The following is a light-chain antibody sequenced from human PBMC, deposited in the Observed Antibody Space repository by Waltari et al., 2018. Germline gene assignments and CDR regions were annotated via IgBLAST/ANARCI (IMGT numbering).Light chain of an antibody. Sequence: DIHMTQSPSSLSASVGDRVTVTCRSSQGINKELSWYQQKPGKAPTLLIYAASNLQTWVSSRFSGSGSGTDFSLTISSLQPEDVTTYYCQQDYTTPYTFGQGTKVEIK. CDR2: AAS. J-gene: IGKJ2*01. CDR3: QQDYTTPYT. CDR1: QGINKE. V-gene: IGKV1-27*01.